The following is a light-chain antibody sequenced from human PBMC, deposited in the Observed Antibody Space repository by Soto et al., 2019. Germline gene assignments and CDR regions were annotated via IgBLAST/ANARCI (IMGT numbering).Light chain of an antibody. J-gene: IGLJ2*01. CDR1: SSDVGGYNY. V-gene: IGLV2-8*01. CDR3: SSYAGSNNPV. CDR2: EVS. Sequence: QSVLTQPPSASGSPGKSVTISCTGTSSDVGGYNYVSWYQQHPGKAPKLMIYEVSKRPSGVPDRFSGSKSGNTASLTVSGRQAEDEADYYCSSYAGSNNPVFCGGTKLTVL.